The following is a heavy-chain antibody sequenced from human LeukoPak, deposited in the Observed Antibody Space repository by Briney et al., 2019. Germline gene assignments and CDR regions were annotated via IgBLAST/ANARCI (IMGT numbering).Heavy chain of an antibody. CDR1: GGTFSSYA. D-gene: IGHD6-19*01. CDR2: IIPIFGTA. V-gene: IGHV1-69*05. CDR3: ARDWRGYSSEPFDY. Sequence: SVKVSCKASGGTFSSYAISWVRQAPGQGLEWMGGIIPIFGTANYAQKFQGRVTITTDESTSTAYMELSSLRSEDTAVYYCARDWRGYSSEPFDYWGQGTLVTVSS. J-gene: IGHJ4*02.